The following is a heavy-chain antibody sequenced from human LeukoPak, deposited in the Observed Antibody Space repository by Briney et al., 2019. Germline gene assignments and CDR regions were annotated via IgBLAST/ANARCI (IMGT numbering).Heavy chain of an antibody. J-gene: IGHJ5*02. CDR1: GGSISSHY. V-gene: IGHV4-34*01. CDR2: INHSGST. CDR3: ARRGEQLYPNWFAP. Sequence: SETLSLTCTVSGGSISSHYWSWIRQPPGKRLEWIGEINHSGSTNYNPSLKSRVSLSVDASKNQFSLKLNSVTAADTAVYYCARRGEQLYPNWFAPWGQGTLVTVSS. D-gene: IGHD6-13*01.